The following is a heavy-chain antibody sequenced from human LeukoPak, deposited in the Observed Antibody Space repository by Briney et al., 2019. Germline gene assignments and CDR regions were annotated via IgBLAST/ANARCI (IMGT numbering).Heavy chain of an antibody. CDR1: GFTFDDYA. J-gene: IGHJ4*02. D-gene: IGHD6-13*01. CDR3: AKPLSSSWYSPFDY. V-gene: IGHV3-9*01. Sequence: GGSLRLSCAASGFTFDDYAMQWVRQAPGKGLEGVSGISWNSGSIGYADSVKGRFAISRDNAKNSLYLQMNSLRAEDTALYYCAKPLSSSWYSPFDYWGQGTLVTVSS. CDR2: ISWNSGSI.